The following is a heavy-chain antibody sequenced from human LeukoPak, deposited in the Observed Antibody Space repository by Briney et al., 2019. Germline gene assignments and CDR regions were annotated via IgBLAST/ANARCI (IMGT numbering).Heavy chain of an antibody. CDR1: GVSISSGGYY. Sequence: SQTLSLTCTVSGVSISSGGYYWSWIRQHPGKGLEWIGYIYYSGSTYYNPSLKSRVTISVDTSKNQFSLKLSSVTAADTAVYYCARGPLMVRGVMGFDYWGQGTLVTVSS. CDR3: ARGPLMVRGVMGFDY. J-gene: IGHJ4*02. CDR2: IYYSGST. D-gene: IGHD3-10*01. V-gene: IGHV4-31*03.